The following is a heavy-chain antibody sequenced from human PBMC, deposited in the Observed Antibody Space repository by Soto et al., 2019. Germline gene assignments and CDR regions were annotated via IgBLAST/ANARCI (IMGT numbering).Heavy chain of an antibody. CDR1: GYTFTGYY. D-gene: IGHD3-3*01. V-gene: IGHV1-2*02. J-gene: IGHJ5*02. CDR2: INPNSGGT. Sequence: ASVKVSCKASGYTFTGYYMHWVRQAPGQGLEWMGWINPNSGGTNYAQKFQGRVTMTRDTSISTAYMELSRLRSDDTAVYYCARGQIFGVVIYNWFDPWGQGALVTVSS. CDR3: ARGQIFGVVIYNWFDP.